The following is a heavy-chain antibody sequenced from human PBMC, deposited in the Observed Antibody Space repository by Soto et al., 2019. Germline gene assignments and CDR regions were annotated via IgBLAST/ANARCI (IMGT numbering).Heavy chain of an antibody. CDR2: INQDVSAK. Sequence: GGSLRLSCAASGFTFSTYWMSWVRQAPGKGLEWVANINQDVSAKNYVDSLKGRFTISRDNAKNSLYLQMNSLRAEDTAVYYCARTPSGSTALWGQGTPVTVSS. D-gene: IGHD1-7*01. V-gene: IGHV3-7*01. CDR3: ARTPSGSTAL. CDR1: GFTFSTYW. J-gene: IGHJ4*02.